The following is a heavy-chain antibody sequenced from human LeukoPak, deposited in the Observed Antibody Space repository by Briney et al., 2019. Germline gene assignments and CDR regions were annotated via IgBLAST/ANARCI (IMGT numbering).Heavy chain of an antibody. CDR3: AKTATIAVAGLFDY. V-gene: IGHV3-48*01. J-gene: IGHJ4*02. D-gene: IGHD6-19*01. CDR2: ISSSSSTI. CDR1: GFTFSSYS. Sequence: GGSLRLSCAASGFTFSSYSMNWVRQAPGKGLEWVSYISSSSSTIYYADSVKGRFTISRDNSKNTLYLQMNSLRAEDTAVYYCAKTATIAVAGLFDYWGQGTLVTVSS.